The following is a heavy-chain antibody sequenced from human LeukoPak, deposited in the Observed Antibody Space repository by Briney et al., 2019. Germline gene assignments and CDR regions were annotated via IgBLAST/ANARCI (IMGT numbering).Heavy chain of an antibody. J-gene: IGHJ6*03. Sequence: SETLSLTCTVSGYSISSGFYWGWIRQPPGKGLEWIGSIYYSGSTYYNPSLKSRVTISVDTSKNQFSLKLSSVTAADTAVYYCARAPFYYDSSGYYEYYYYYYMDVWGKGTTVTVSS. CDR2: IYYSGST. D-gene: IGHD3-22*01. CDR3: ARAPFYYDSSGYYEYYYYYYMDV. V-gene: IGHV4-38-2*02. CDR1: GYSISSGFY.